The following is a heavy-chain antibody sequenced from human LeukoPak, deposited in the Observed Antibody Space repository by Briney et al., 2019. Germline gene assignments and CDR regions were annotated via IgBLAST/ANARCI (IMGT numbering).Heavy chain of an antibody. D-gene: IGHD2-2*02. V-gene: IGHV3-33*01. CDR2: IWYDGSNK. Sequence: GRSLRLSCAASGFAFSGYGMHWVRQAPGKGLEWVAVIWYDGSNKYYEDSVKGRFTIFRDTSTNTLYLQMNSLRVDDTAVYYCARDNYCSSTDCYNFDYWGQGTLVTVSS. CDR1: GFAFSGYG. J-gene: IGHJ4*02. CDR3: ARDNYCSSTDCYNFDY.